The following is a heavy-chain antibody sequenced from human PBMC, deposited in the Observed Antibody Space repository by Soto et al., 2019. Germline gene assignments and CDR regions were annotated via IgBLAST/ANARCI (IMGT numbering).Heavy chain of an antibody. CDR3: ARHQGPAAGNYGMDA. CDR1: GFTFSSYS. CDR2: ISSSSYI. D-gene: IGHD6-13*01. V-gene: IGHV3-21*01. J-gene: IGHJ6*02. Sequence: VGSLRLSCAASGFTFSSYSMNWVRQAPGKGLEWVASISSSSYIYYADSVKGRFTISRDKAKNSLFLQMSSLRAEDSALYYCARHQGPAAGNYGMDAWGQGTTVTVSS.